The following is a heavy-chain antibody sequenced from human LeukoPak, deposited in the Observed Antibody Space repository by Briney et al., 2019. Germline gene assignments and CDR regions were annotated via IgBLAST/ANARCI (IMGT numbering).Heavy chain of an antibody. D-gene: IGHD2-2*01. Sequence: SVKVSCKASGGTFNSYTISWVRQAPGQGLEWMGRIIPILGIANYAQKFQGRVTITADKSTSTAYMELSSLRSEDTAVYYCAREYCSSTSCYRDNWFDPWGQGTLVTVSS. CDR3: AREYCSSTSCYRDNWFDP. CDR1: GGTFNSYT. V-gene: IGHV1-69*04. CDR2: IIPILGIA. J-gene: IGHJ5*02.